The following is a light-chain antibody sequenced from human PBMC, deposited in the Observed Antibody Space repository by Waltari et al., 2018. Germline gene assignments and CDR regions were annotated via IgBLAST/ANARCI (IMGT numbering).Light chain of an antibody. J-gene: IGKJ2*01. CDR1: QAVSSNY. V-gene: IGKV3-20*01. Sequence: ENVLTQSPGTLSLSPGERAILSCRASQAVSSNYLAWYQQKAGQAPRLLIYGASSRAPDIPERFSGSGSGTDFTLTISRLEPEDFAVYYCQQYDSSYTFGQGTKLE. CDR3: QQYDSSYT. CDR2: GAS.